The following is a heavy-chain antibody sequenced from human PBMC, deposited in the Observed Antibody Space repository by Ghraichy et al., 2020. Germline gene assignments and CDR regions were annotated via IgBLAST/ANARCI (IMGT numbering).Heavy chain of an antibody. D-gene: IGHD5-18*01. CDR2: LNGGTT. V-gene: IGHV3-23*01. Sequence: GGSQRLSCAASGFSLLSYAMSWVRQAPGKGLEWVSGLNGGTTYYTYSVKGRFTISIDNSKNTVYLQMNSLRAEDTAVYYCARSHGAANYNALDVWGQGTTVIVSS. J-gene: IGHJ6*02. CDR3: ARSHGAANYNALDV. CDR1: GFSLLSYA.